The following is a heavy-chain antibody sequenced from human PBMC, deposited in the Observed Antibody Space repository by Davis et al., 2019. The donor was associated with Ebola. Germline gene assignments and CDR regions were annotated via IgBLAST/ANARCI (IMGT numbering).Heavy chain of an antibody. V-gene: IGHV1-18*01. CDR1: GYTFTSYG. J-gene: IGHJ4*02. CDR2: ISAYNGNT. CDR3: ARGERQDVLLWFGEFPFDY. D-gene: IGHD3-10*01. Sequence: AASVKVSCKASGYTFTSYGISWVRQAPGQGLEWMGWISAYNGNTNYAQKLQGRVTMTTDTSTSTAYMELRSLRSDDTAVYYCARGERQDVLLWFGEFPFDYWGQGTLVTVSS.